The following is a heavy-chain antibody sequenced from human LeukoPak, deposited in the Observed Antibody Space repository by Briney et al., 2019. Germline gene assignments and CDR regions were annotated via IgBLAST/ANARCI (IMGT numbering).Heavy chain of an antibody. J-gene: IGHJ4*02. CDR2: IYYSGST. CDR1: VGSISSSSYY. CDR3: ARVSGSYTLDY. D-gene: IGHD1-26*01. V-gene: IGHV4-39*07. Sequence: SETLSLTCTVSVGSISSSSYYWGWIRQPPGKGLEWNGSIYYSGSTNYNPSLKSRVTISVDTSKNQFSLKLSSVTAADTAVYYCARVSGSYTLDYWGQGTLVTVSS.